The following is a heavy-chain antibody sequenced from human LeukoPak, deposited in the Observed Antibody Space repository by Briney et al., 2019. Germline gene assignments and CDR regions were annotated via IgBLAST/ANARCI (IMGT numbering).Heavy chain of an antibody. D-gene: IGHD5-12*01. V-gene: IGHV1-69*04. J-gene: IGHJ4*02. CDR2: IIPILGIA. Sequence: SVKVSCKASGGTFSSYAISWVRQAPGQGLEWMGRIIPILGIANYAQKLQGRVTITADKSTSTAYMELSSLRSEDTAVYYCARDGSGYDYSSYWGQGTLVTVSS. CDR3: ARDGSGYDYSSY. CDR1: GGTFSSYA.